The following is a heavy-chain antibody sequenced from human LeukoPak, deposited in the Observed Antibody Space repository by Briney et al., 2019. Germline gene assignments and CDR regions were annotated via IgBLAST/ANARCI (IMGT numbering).Heavy chain of an antibody. Sequence: GGSLRLSCAASGFTFEDHAMHWVRQAPGKGLEWVSLLSWYGDTTYYADSVKGRFTISRDNSKNTLYLQMNSLRAEDTAVYYCAKALADYVKFYYYYYMDVWGKGTTVTVSS. CDR3: AKALADYVKFYYYYYMDV. D-gene: IGHD4-17*01. J-gene: IGHJ6*03. V-gene: IGHV3-43D*03. CDR2: LSWYGDTT. CDR1: GFTFEDHA.